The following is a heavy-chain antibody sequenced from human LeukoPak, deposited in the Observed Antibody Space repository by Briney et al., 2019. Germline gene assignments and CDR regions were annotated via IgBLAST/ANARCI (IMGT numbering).Heavy chain of an antibody. CDR1: GYTFTALY. CDR2: IDPNSGGT. CDR3: ARDNYGRLDS. Sequence: ASVKVSCKPSGYTFTALYIHWVRQAPGQGLEWMGWIDPNSGGTISAQKFQGRVTMTKVTSISTVYMELNSLKSDDTAVYYCARDNYGRLDSWGQGTLVTVSS. D-gene: IGHD4-17*01. J-gene: IGHJ4*02. V-gene: IGHV1-2*02.